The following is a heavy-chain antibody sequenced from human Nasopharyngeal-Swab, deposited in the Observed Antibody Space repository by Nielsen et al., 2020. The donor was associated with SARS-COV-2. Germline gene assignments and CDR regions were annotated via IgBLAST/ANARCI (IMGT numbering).Heavy chain of an antibody. Sequence: GESLKIPCAASGFTFRRYWMSSVRPAPGKGLERVANIKQDGREKYYVDSVKGRFTISRDNAKNSLYLQMNSLRAEDTAVYYCARDGQWLGHYYYYGMDVWGQGTTATVSS. V-gene: IGHV3-7*01. CDR1: GFTFRRYW. D-gene: IGHD6-19*01. J-gene: IGHJ6*02. CDR2: IKQDGREK. CDR3: ARDGQWLGHYYYYGMDV.